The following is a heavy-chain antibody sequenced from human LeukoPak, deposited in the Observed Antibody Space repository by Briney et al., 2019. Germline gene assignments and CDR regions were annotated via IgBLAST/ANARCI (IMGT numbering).Heavy chain of an antibody. CDR2: IYHSGST. CDR1: GYSISSGYY. D-gene: IGHD3-9*01. J-gene: IGHJ4*02. Sequence: SETLSLTCAVSGYSISSGYYWGWIRQPPGKGLEWIGSIYHSGSTYYNPSLKSRVTISVDTSKNQFSLKLNSVTAADTAVYYCALGHDILTGYYPFDYWGQGTLVTVSS. CDR3: ALGHDILTGYYPFDY. V-gene: IGHV4-38-2*01.